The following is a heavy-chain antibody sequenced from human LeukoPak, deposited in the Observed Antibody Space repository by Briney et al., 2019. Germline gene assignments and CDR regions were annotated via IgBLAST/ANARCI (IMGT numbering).Heavy chain of an antibody. CDR1: GGSISSGGYY. Sequence: PSETLSLTCTVSGGSISSGGYYWSWIRQHPGKGLEWIGYIYYSGSTYYNPSLKSRVTISVDTSKNQFSLKLSSVTAADTAVYYCARGWGPVYYFDSWGQGTLVTVSS. CDR3: ARGWGPVYYFDS. D-gene: IGHD3-16*01. J-gene: IGHJ4*02. V-gene: IGHV4-31*03. CDR2: IYYSGST.